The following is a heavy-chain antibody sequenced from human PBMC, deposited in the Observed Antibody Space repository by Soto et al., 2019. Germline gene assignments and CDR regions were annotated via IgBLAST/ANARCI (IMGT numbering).Heavy chain of an antibody. J-gene: IGHJ4*02. CDR1: GYTFTSYD. V-gene: IGHV1-8*01. D-gene: IGHD2-15*01. Sequence: QVRLVQSGAEVKKPGASVKVSCKASGYTFTSYDINWVRQATGQGLEWMGWMNPNSGNTGYAQKFQGRVTMTRNTSISTAYMELSSLRSEDTAVYYCARGQVGYCSGGSCYGHKSELYSEYYWGQGTLVTVSA. CDR3: ARGQVGYCSGGSCYGHKSELYSEYY. CDR2: MNPNSGNT.